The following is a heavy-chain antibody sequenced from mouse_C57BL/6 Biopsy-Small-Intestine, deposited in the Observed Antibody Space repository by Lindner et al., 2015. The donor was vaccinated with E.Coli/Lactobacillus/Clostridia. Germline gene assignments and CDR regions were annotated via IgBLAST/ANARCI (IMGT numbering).Heavy chain of an antibody. CDR1: GYAFSSSW. J-gene: IGHJ3*01. D-gene: IGHD5-1*01. CDR3: ARRTTRVPEGFAY. V-gene: IGHV1-82*01. Sequence: VQLQESGPEVVKPGASVKISCKASGYAFSSSWMNWVKQRPGKGLEWIGRIYPGDGDTNYNGKFKGKATLTADKSSTTAYMQLSSLTSEDSAVYFCARRTTRVPEGFAYWGQGTLVTVSA. CDR2: IYPGDGDT.